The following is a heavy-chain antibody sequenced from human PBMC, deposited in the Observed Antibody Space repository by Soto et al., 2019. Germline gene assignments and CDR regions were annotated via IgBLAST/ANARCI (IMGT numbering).Heavy chain of an antibody. D-gene: IGHD6-19*01. Sequence: PSETLSLTCTVSGGSIRGYYWTWIRQPPGKGLEWIGSIYYSGSTYYNPSLKSRVTISVDTSKNQFSLKLSSVTAADTAVYYCARHDGSSGWYFDYWGQGTLVTVSS. CDR3: ARHDGSSGWYFDY. V-gene: IGHV4-39*01. CDR2: IYYSGST. J-gene: IGHJ4*02. CDR1: GGSIRGYY.